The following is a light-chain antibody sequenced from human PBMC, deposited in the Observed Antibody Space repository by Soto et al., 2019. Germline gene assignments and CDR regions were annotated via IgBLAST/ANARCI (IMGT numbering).Light chain of an antibody. CDR2: EGS. CDR3: CSYAGSSTSV. Sequence: QSVLTQPASVSGSPGQSITISCTGTSSDVGSYNLVSWYQHHPGKAPRLMIYEGSKRPSGVSNRFSGSKSGNTASLTISGLQAEDEADYYCCSYAGSSTSVFGGGTKLTVL. V-gene: IGLV2-23*01. J-gene: IGLJ2*01. CDR1: SSDVGSYNL.